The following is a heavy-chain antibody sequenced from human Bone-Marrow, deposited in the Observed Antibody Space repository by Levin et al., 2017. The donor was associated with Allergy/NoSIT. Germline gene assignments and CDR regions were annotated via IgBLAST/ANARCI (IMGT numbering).Heavy chain of an antibody. J-gene: IGHJ4*02. Sequence: PGGSLRLSCAASGFIASDNYMSWVRQAPGRGLEWVSIIYSGGNTYYAGSMEGRFSISRDNSKNTVFLHMNRLRGDDTAVYYCAKGGSGWYGQSIFDSWGQGTLVTVSS. CDR2: IYSGGNT. V-gene: IGHV3-53*01. CDR3: AKGGSGWYGQSIFDS. CDR1: GFIASDNY. D-gene: IGHD6-19*01.